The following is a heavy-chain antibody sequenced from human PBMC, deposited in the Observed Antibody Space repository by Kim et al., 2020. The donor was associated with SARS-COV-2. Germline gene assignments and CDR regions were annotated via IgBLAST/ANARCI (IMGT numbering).Heavy chain of an antibody. Sequence: LKSRGTISVDTTKHQFSLKLSSVTAADTAVYYCARDRVDSIVATISAFDIWGQGTMVTVSS. J-gene: IGHJ3*02. V-gene: IGHV4-31*02. D-gene: IGHD5-12*01. CDR3: ARDRVDSIVATISAFDI.